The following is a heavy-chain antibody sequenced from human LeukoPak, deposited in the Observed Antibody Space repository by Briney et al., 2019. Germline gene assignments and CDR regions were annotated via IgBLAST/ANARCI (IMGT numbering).Heavy chain of an antibody. CDR2: IYYSGNT. CDR3: AKLSYYGSTYYFDY. J-gene: IGHJ4*02. Sequence: SETLSLTCTVSGDSISSSSYYWGWIRQPPGKGLEWIGNIYYSGNTYYNPSLKSRVTMSVDTSKNQFSLRLTSVTAADTALYYCAKLSYYGSTYYFDYWGQGTLVTVSS. V-gene: IGHV4-39*07. CDR1: GDSISSSSYY. D-gene: IGHD3-10*01.